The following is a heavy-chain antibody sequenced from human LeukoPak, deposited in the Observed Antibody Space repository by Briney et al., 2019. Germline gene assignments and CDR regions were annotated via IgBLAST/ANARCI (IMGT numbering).Heavy chain of an antibody. CDR3: ASQRVREGAFGI. Sequence: PSETLSLTCAVSGYSISSGYYWGWIRQPPGKGLEWIGSIYHSGSTYYNPSLKSRVTISVDTSKNQFSLKLSSVTAADTAVYYCASQRVREGAFGIWGQGTMVTVSS. D-gene: IGHD3-10*01. V-gene: IGHV4-38-2*01. J-gene: IGHJ3*02. CDR2: IYHSGST. CDR1: GYSISSGYY.